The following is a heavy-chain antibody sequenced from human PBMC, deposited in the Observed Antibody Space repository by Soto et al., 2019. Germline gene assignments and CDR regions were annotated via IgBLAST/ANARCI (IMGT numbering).Heavy chain of an antibody. CDR2: IYDSGST. J-gene: IGHJ4*02. D-gene: IGHD3-16*01. CDR1: GASISSGDYY. V-gene: IGHV4-31*03. CDR3: SRGRDPHKGGRS. Sequence: TLSLTCSVSGASISSGDYYWSWIRQHPGKGLEWIGYIYDSGSTYYNPSLSNRVTISLDTSKNQFSLKLTSVTAADTAVYFCSRGRDPHKGGRSWGQGTLVTVSS.